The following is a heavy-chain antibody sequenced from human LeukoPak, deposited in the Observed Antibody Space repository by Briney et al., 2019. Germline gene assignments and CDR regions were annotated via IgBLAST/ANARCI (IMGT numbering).Heavy chain of an antibody. V-gene: IGHV4-34*01. CDR2: INHSGST. J-gene: IGHJ4*02. CDR3: ARAPGETRVYCSGGSCYSEAKYYFDY. Sequence: SETLSLTCAVYGGSFSGYYWSWIRQPPGKGLEWIGKINHSGSTNYNPSLKSRVTISVDTSKNQFSLKLSSVTAADTAVYYCARAPGETRVYCSGGSCYSEAKYYFDYWGQGSLVTVSS. CDR1: GGSFSGYY. D-gene: IGHD2-15*01.